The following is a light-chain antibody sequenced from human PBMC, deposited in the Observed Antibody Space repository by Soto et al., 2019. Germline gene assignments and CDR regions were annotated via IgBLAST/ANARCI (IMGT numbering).Light chain of an antibody. CDR1: SSDVGGYNY. Sequence: QSVLTQPASESGSPGQSITISCTGTSSDVGGYNYVSWYQQHPGKAPKLMIYDVSNRPSGVSNRFSGSKSGNTASLTISGLQAEDEADYYCSSYTSSSSYVFGTGTKLTVL. V-gene: IGLV2-14*01. CDR3: SSYTSSSSYV. J-gene: IGLJ1*01. CDR2: DVS.